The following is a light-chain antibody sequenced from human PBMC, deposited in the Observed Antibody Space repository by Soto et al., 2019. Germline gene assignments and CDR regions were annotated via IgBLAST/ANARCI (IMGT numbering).Light chain of an antibody. J-gene: IGLJ1*01. CDR1: NIGSKR. Sequence: YELTPPPQVAVPPGQTASIYCGGNNIGSKRVHWNQQKPGQAPCLVLFDVRDRPSAIPERFSGLNSGKTATLTISRVEAGDEAEYYCQVWDSSSDHYVFGRGTKVTV. CDR2: DVR. CDR3: QVWDSSSDHYV. V-gene: IGLV3-21*02.